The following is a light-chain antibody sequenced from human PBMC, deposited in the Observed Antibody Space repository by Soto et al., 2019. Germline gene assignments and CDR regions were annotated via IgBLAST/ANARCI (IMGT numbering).Light chain of an antibody. CDR2: DSS. Sequence: QSAATLSSSTGQRATLSCRAGQTVFSRLAGYQHKPGQAPRLLIYDSSIRATGIPVRFSGSGSGTDFTLTISSLQSEDFAGYYCQQYNNWPNTFGQRTKVAIK. CDR1: QTVFSR. CDR3: QQYNNWPNT. V-gene: IGKV3D-15*01. J-gene: IGKJ1*01.